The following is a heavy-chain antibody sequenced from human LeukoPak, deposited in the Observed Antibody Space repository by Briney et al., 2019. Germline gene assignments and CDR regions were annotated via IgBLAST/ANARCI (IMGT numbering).Heavy chain of an antibody. J-gene: IGHJ4*02. CDR2: IRGSGGST. V-gene: IGHV3-23*01. CDR1: GFTFSSYA. Sequence: GGSLRLSCAASGFTFSSYAMSWVRQAPGKGLEWVSGIRGSGGSTYYADSVKGRFTISRDNSKNTLYLQMNSLRAEDTAVYYCAKEPKGYHYFDYWGQGTLVTVSS. D-gene: IGHD6-13*01. CDR3: AKEPKGYHYFDY.